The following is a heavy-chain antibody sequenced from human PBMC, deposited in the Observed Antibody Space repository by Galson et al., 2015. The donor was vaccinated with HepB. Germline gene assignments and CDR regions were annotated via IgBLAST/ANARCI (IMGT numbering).Heavy chain of an antibody. CDR3: ARGGDGNLNYFDF. D-gene: IGHD4-23*01. CDR1: GFTCSSYG. CDR2: IWYDGSNE. V-gene: IGHV3-33*01. Sequence: SLRLSCAASGFTCSSYGMHWVRQAPGKGLEWVAIIWYDGSNEFYADSVKGRFTVSRDNSNNTLYLQMSCLGTEDTAVYYCARGGDGNLNYFDFWGQGTLVTVSS. J-gene: IGHJ4*02.